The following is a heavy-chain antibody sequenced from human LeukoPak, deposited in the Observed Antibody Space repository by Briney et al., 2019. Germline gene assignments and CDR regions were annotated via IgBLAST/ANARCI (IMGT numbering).Heavy chain of an antibody. CDR3: ARDLHNAGGYDGDY. CDR1: GYTFISYH. J-gene: IGHJ4*02. V-gene: IGHV1-46*01. Sequence: ASVKVSCKASGYTFISYHVHWVRQAPGQGPEWMGIINPSSGSTTYAQKFQGRVTMTRDTSTSTVYMELSSLRSEDTAVYYCARDLHNAGGYDGDYWGQGTLVTVSS. CDR2: INPSSGST. D-gene: IGHD3-3*01.